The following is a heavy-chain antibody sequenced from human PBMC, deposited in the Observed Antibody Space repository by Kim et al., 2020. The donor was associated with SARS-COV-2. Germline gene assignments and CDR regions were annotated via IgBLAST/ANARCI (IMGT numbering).Heavy chain of an antibody. Sequence: VKGRFTISRDNSKNTLYLQMNSLRAEDTAVYYCARVEYSYGFYYYYGMDVWGQGTTVTVSS. CDR3: ARVEYSYGFYYYYGMDV. J-gene: IGHJ6*02. V-gene: IGHV3-30*01. D-gene: IGHD5-18*01.